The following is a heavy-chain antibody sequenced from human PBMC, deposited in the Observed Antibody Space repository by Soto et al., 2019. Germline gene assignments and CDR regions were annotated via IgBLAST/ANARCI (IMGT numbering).Heavy chain of an antibody. CDR2: IYHSGTT. V-gene: IGHV4-4*02. CDR3: ARDVVGYCIFNRCPRPLHYNGMDV. Sequence: PSETLSLTCAVSGGSISSSNLWNWVRQPPGKGLEWIGEIYHSGTTNYNPSLKSRVTISVDKSKNQFSLNLSSVTAADTAVYYCARDVVGYCIFNRCPRPLHYNGMDVWGQGTTVTVSS. J-gene: IGHJ6*02. CDR1: GGSISSSNL. D-gene: IGHD2-15*01.